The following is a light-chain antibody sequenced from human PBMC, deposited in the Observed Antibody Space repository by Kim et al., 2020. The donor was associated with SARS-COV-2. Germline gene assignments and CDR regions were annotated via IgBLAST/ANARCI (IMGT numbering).Light chain of an antibody. CDR3: YSAADNNLV. J-gene: IGLJ2*01. CDR1: VLAKKY. CDR2: KDS. V-gene: IGLV3-27*01. Sequence: VSPEQTARITCSGDVLAKKYARWFQQKPGQAPVLVIYKDSERPSGIPERFSGSSSGTTVTLTISGAQVEDEADYYCYSAADNNLVFGGGTQLTVL.